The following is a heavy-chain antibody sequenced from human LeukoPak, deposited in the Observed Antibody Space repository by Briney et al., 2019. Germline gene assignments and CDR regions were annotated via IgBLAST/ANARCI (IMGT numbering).Heavy chain of an antibody. J-gene: IGHJ4*02. Sequence: SETLSLTCTVSGGSISSYYWSWIRQPPGKGLEWIGYIYYSGSTNYNPSLKSRVTISVDASKNQFSLKLSSVTAADTAVYYCARQCADCGGEGFDHWGQGTLVTVSS. D-gene: IGHD2-21*01. V-gene: IGHV4-59*08. CDR1: GGSISSYY. CDR2: IYYSGST. CDR3: ARQCADCGGEGFDH.